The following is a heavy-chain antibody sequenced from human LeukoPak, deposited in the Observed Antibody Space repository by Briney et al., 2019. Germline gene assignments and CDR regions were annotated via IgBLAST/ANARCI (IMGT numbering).Heavy chain of an antibody. V-gene: IGHV3-23*01. CDR1: GFTFTVYA. CDR2: ISGSSDNT. D-gene: IGHD6-13*01. CDR3: ARDGGNSWDY. Sequence: GGSLRLSCAASGFTFTVYAMSWVRQAPGKGLEWVSAISGSSDNTYFADSVKGRFTISRDNSKNTVSLQMNSLRAEDTAVYYCARDGGNSWDYWGQGTLVTVFS. J-gene: IGHJ4*02.